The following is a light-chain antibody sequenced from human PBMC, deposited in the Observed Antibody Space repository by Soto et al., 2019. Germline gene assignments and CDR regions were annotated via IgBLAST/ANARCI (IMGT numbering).Light chain of an antibody. CDR2: GSS. Sequence: ILLTQYRGTLSLSPGERATVSCRAGKSVVSSYVAWYQQTPGQAPRLLIYGSSNRATGIPDRFSVSGSGTDFTLTISRLEPEDFAVYYCQQYGHSPWTFGQGTKVDIK. CDR3: QQYGHSPWT. J-gene: IGKJ1*01. CDR1: KSVVSSY. V-gene: IGKV3-20*01.